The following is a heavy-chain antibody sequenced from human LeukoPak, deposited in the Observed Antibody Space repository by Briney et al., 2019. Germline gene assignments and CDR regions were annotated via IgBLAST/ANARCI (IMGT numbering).Heavy chain of an antibody. D-gene: IGHD3-22*01. CDR1: GGSINFYY. J-gene: IGHJ3*02. CDR3: ARPNYESSGHDAFDI. V-gene: IGHV4-4*07. CDR2: IYSTGST. Sequence: SSETLSLTCTVSGGSINFYYWSWIRQPAGKGLEWIGRIYSTGSTNYSPSLKSRVTMSVDKSKNQFSLNLSSVTAADTAVYYCARPNYESSGHDAFDIWGRGTMVTVSS.